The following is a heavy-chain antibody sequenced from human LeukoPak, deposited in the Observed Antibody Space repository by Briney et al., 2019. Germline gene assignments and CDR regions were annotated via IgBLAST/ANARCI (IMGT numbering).Heavy chain of an antibody. V-gene: IGHV4-59*12. CDR3: ARGRYRFDP. CDR1: GGSLSTYY. CDR2: IYYSGSP. Sequence: SETLSLTCTVSGGSLSTYYWSWIRQPPGKGLEWIGYIYYSGSPNYNPSLKSRVTISVDTSKNQFSLKLSSVTAADTAVYFCARGRYRFDPWGQGTLVTVSS. D-gene: IGHD5-18*01. J-gene: IGHJ5*02.